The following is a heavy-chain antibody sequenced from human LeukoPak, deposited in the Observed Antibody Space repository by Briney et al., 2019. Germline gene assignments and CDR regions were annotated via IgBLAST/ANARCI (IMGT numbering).Heavy chain of an antibody. Sequence: SETLSLTCTVPGGSISSYYWSWIRQPPGKGLEWIWYIYYSGSTNYNPSLKSRVTISVDTSKNQFSLKLSSVTAADTAVYYCAREEGRDYYGSSGYYTSWGQGTLVTVSS. CDR2: IYYSGST. D-gene: IGHD3-22*01. CDR3: AREEGRDYYGSSGYYTS. V-gene: IGHV4-59*01. CDR1: GGSISSYY. J-gene: IGHJ5*02.